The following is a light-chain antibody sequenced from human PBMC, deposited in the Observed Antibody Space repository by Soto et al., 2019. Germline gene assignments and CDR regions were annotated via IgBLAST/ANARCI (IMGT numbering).Light chain of an antibody. CDR3: QQYHTSWWT. J-gene: IGKJ1*01. Sequence: DIQMTQSPSILSASIGDRVTISCRASQSISVWLAWYQQKPGKAPRVLIFDSTALERGVPSRFSGSGSGTEFTLTINTLQPDDFATYCSQQYHTSWWTFGQGTKVDIK. CDR2: DST. V-gene: IGKV1-5*01. CDR1: QSISVW.